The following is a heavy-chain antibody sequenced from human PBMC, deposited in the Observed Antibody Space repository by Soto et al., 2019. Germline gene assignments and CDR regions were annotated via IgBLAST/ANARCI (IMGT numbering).Heavy chain of an antibody. Sequence: ASVKVSCKASGYTFTDYYVHWVRQAPGQGLDWMGWINPNSGGTKSAQKFQGRVTMTRDTSISTAYMELSRLRSDDTAVYYCARRKGDYYDSSGYHYYFDYWGQGTLVTVSS. V-gene: IGHV1-2*02. J-gene: IGHJ4*02. CDR1: GYTFTDYY. CDR2: INPNSGGT. D-gene: IGHD3-22*01. CDR3: ARRKGDYYDSSGYHYYFDY.